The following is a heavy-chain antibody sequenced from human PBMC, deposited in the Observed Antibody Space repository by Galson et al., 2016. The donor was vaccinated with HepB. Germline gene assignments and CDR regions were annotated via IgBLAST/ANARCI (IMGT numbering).Heavy chain of an antibody. J-gene: IGHJ1*01. D-gene: IGHD6-19*01. CDR1: GFSFSDYY. V-gene: IGHV3-11*01. CDR2: ITGSGSAI. Sequence: SLRLSCAASGFSFSDYYMSWIRQAPGKGLEWISYITGSGSAIYYADSVKGRFTISRDNTKNSLDLQMNSLRVEDTAVYYCVRDGTVAPGYWGQGTLVTVSS. CDR3: VRDGTVAPGY.